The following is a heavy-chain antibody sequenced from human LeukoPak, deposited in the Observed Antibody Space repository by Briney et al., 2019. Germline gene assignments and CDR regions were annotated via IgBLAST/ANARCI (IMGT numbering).Heavy chain of an antibody. V-gene: IGHV3-30-3*01. D-gene: IGHD2-2*01. Sequence: GGSLRLSCAASGFTFSSYAMHWVRQAPGKGLEWVAVISYDGSNKYYADSVKGRFIISRDNSKNTLYLQMNSLRAEDTAVYYCARPADPDYWGQGTLVTVSS. CDR3: ARPADPDY. J-gene: IGHJ4*02. CDR1: GFTFSSYA. CDR2: ISYDGSNK.